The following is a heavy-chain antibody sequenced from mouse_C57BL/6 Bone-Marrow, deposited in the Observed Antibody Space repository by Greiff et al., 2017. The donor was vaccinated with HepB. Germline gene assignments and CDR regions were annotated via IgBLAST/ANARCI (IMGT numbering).Heavy chain of an antibody. D-gene: IGHD1-1*01. CDR2: INPYNGDT. J-gene: IGHJ2*01. CDR3: ARRYYGSSYGPFDY. Sequence: EVQLQQSGPELVKPGDSVKISCKASGYSFTGYFMNWVMQSHGKSLEWIGRINPYNGDTFYNQKFKGKATLTVDKSSSTAHMELRSLTSEDSAVYYCARRYYGSSYGPFDYWGQGTTLTVSS. CDR1: GYSFTGYF. V-gene: IGHV1-20*01.